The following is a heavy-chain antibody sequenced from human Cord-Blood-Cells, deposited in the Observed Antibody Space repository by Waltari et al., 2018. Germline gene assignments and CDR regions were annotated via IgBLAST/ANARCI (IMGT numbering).Heavy chain of an antibody. V-gene: IGHV4-34*01. J-gene: IGHJ4*02. CDR1: GGSFSYY. Sequence: QVQLQQWGAGLLKTSETLSLTCAVYGGSFSYYWSWIRQPPGKGLEWIGEINHSGSTNYNPSLKSRVTISVDTSKNQFSLKLSSVTAADTAVYYCARGEYSSSSFDYWGQGTLVTVSS. D-gene: IGHD6-6*01. CDR3: ARGEYSSSSFDY. CDR2: INHSGST.